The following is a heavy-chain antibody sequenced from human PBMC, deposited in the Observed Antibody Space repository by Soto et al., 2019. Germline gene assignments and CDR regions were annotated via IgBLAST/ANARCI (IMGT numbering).Heavy chain of an antibody. CDR2: IIPIFGTA. Sequence: GASVKVSCKASGGTFSSYAISWVRQAPGQGLEWMGGIIPIFGTANYAQKFQGRVTITADESTSTAYMELSSLRSEDTAVYYCASFTGTTSGREFDYWGQGTLVTVSS. CDR3: ASFTGTTSGREFDY. CDR1: GGTFSSYA. J-gene: IGHJ4*02. V-gene: IGHV1-69*13. D-gene: IGHD4-17*01.